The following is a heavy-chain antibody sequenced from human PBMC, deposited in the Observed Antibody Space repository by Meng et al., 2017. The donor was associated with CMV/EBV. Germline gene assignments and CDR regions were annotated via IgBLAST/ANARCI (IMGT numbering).Heavy chain of an antibody. D-gene: IGHD5/OR15-5a*01. CDR3: TAGPTDLSYFDH. CDR2: IIPILGVT. V-gene: IGHV1-69*02. J-gene: IGHJ4*02. Sequence: KASGDTFSNYIINWVRQAPGQGLEWRGRIIPILGVTKHAQKFQGRVTVTADKSTSTAYMELSSLRSEDTAMYYCTAGPTDLSYFDHWGQGTLVTVSS. CDR1: GDTFSNYI.